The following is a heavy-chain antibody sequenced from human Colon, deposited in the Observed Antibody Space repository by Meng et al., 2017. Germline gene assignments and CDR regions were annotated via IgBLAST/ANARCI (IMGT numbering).Heavy chain of an antibody. J-gene: IGHJ4*02. CDR3: ARGLFDY. CDR1: GGSFSGYY. CDR2: INHSGST. V-gene: IGHV4-34*01. Sequence: QLQLQQGGAGLLKPSETLSLTCAVYGGSFSGYYWSWIRQPPGKGLEWIGEINHSGSTNYNPSLKSRVTISVDTSKNQFSLKLSSVTAAGTAVYYCARGLFDYWGQGTLVTVSS.